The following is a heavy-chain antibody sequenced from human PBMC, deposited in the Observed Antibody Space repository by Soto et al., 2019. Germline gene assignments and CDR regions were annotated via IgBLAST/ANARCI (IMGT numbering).Heavy chain of an antibody. CDR2: IYSSGST. CDR3: ARGEDAFFYYGLDV. J-gene: IGHJ6*02. CDR1: VGAISGYY. V-gene: IGHV4-4*07. Sequence: SETLSLTCTVTVGAISGYYWTWIRQSDGEGLEWIGRIYSSGSTNYNPSLKSRVTMSVDTSKSQFSLKLTSVTAADTAVYYCARGEDAFFYYGLDVWGQGITVTVSS.